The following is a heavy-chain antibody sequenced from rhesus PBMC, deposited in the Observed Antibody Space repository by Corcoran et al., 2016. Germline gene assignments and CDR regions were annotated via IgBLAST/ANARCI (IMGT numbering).Heavy chain of an antibody. CDR3: TRDGAAARFDY. CDR2: FCASGGTL. J-gene: IGHJ4*01. V-gene: IGHV3-100*02. D-gene: IGHD6-25*01. Sequence: DVQLVESGGGLVKPGGSLRLSCVASGFTFSSYEMHWVRQAPGKGLEWVSVFCASGGTLYYADSFKGRLTISRDNAKNSLLLQMNSLRAEDTAVYYCTRDGAAARFDYWGQVVLVTVSS. CDR1: GFTFSSYE.